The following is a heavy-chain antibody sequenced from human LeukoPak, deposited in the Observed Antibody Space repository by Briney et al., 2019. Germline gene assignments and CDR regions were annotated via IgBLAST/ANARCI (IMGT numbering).Heavy chain of an antibody. CDR1: GFTFSSYS. Sequence: QPGGSLRLSCAASGFTFSSYSMNWVRQAPGKGLEWVSYISSSSSTIYYADSVKGRFTISKDTSKNTLSLQMNSLGVGDTGLYYCARAFASGIRRAIWFGDLLRAQGTLVTVSS. V-gene: IGHV3-48*01. CDR2: ISSSSSTI. D-gene: IGHD3-10*01. CDR3: ARAFASGIRRAIWFGDLL. J-gene: IGHJ4*02.